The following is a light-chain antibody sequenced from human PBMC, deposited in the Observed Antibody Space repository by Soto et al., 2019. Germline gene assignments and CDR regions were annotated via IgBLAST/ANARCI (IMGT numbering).Light chain of an antibody. CDR1: ISDVGGYDY. Sequence: QSALTQPASVSGSPEQSVSISGSGPISDVGGYDYGSWYQQHPGRAPKFMIYEINNRPSGVSDRFAGYKSGHTASLTISRHQAEYEADYYGNSYASSGTVVFCGGTKLTVL. J-gene: IGLJ2*01. CDR2: EIN. CDR3: NSYASSGTVV. V-gene: IGLV2-14*01.